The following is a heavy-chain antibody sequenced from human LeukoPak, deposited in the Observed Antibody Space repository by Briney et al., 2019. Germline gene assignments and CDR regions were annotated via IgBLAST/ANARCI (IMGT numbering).Heavy chain of an antibody. CDR2: ISGSGGST. CDR1: GFTFSSYA. J-gene: IGHJ4*02. Sequence: GGSLRLSCAASGFTFSSYAISWVRQAPGKGLEWVSAISGSGGSTYYADSVKGRFTISRDNSKNTLYLQMNSLRAEDTAVYYCATYDSSGWLPPLDYWGQGTLVTVSS. D-gene: IGHD6-19*01. CDR3: ATYDSSGWLPPLDY. V-gene: IGHV3-23*01.